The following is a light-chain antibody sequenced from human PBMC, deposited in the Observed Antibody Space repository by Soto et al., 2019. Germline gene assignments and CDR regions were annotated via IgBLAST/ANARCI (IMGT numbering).Light chain of an antibody. Sequence: EIVMTQSPATLSWSPGESATLSFRASQSVTSNLAWYQQKPGQSPSLLIYGSSNRATGIPDRFSGSGSGTDFTLTISRLEPEDFAVYYCQQYGSSGTFGQGTKVEIK. CDR3: QQYGSSGT. CDR2: GSS. CDR1: QSVTSN. J-gene: IGKJ1*01. V-gene: IGKV3-20*01.